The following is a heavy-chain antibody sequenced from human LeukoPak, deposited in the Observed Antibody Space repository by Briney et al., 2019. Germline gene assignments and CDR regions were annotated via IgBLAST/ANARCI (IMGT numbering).Heavy chain of an antibody. V-gene: IGHV1-69*05. Sequence: ASVKVSCKASGGTFSSYAISWVRQAPGQGLEWMGGIIPIFGTANYAQKFQGRVTITTDESTSTAYTELSSLRSEDTAVYYCARGRELLPLDYWGQGTLVTVSS. CDR2: IIPIFGTA. J-gene: IGHJ4*02. CDR1: GGTFSSYA. D-gene: IGHD1-26*01. CDR3: ARGRELLPLDY.